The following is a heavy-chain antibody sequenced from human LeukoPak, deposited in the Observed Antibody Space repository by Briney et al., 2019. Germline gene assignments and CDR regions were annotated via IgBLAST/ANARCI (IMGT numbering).Heavy chain of an antibody. V-gene: IGHV4-38-2*01. D-gene: IGHD5-18*01. CDR3: AVDTAMVRRGFDY. Sequence: SETLSLTCAVSGYSISSGYYCGWIRQPPGKGLEWIGTIYHSGSTYYNPSLRSRVTISVDTSKNQFSLKLSSVTAADTAVYYCAVDTAMVRRGFDYLVQGTLVTASS. CDR2: IYHSGST. CDR1: GYSISSGYY. J-gene: IGHJ4*02.